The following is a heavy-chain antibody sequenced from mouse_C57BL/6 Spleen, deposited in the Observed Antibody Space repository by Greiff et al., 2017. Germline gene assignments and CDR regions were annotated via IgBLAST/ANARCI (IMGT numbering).Heavy chain of an antibody. Sequence: EVKLMESGGGLVKPGGSLKLSCAASGFTFSDYGMHWVRQAPEKGLEWVAYISSGSSTIYYADTVKGRFTISRDNAKNTLFLQMTSLRSEDTAMYYCARPLYGNYYAMDYWGQGTSVTVSS. CDR2: ISSGSSTI. V-gene: IGHV5-17*01. CDR1: GFTFSDYG. D-gene: IGHD2-1*01. CDR3: ARPLYGNYYAMDY. J-gene: IGHJ4*01.